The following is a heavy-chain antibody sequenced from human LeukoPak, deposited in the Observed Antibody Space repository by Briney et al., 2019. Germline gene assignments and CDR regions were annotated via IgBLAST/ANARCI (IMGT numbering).Heavy chain of an antibody. CDR3: ARGGLLRYFDWLFDY. CDR2: IDHSGST. V-gene: IGHV4-4*02. J-gene: IGHJ4*02. Sequence: SETLSLTCAVSGGSIINSNWWSWVRQPPGKGQEWIGEIDHSGSTSYNPSLKSRVTMSVDRSQNQFSLRLSTVTAADTAVYYCARGGLLRYFDWLFDYWGQGTLVTVSS. CDR1: GGSIINSNW. D-gene: IGHD3-9*01.